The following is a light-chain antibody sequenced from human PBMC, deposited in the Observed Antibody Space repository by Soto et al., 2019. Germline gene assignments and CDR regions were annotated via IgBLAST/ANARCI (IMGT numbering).Light chain of an antibody. CDR2: EES. Sequence: DIHLTQSPSFLSASVGDRVTITCRPSQAVPNNMAWYQQKPGKPPKLLIYEESTLHSGVPSRFSGSGSGTHFILTISNLQPEDFATYYCQQFNSLFGQGTRLEIK. V-gene: IGKV1-9*01. CDR1: QAVPNN. J-gene: IGKJ5*01. CDR3: QQFNSL.